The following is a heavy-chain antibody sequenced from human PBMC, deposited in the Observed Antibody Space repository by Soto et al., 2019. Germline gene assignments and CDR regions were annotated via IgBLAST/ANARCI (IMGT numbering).Heavy chain of an antibody. V-gene: IGHV3-23*01. CDR2: ISGSGGST. CDR3: AKGRSYLRFGEFPFYYYYYGMDV. CDR1: GFTFSSYA. D-gene: IGHD3-10*01. Sequence: GGSLRLSCAASGFTFSSYAMSWVRQAPGKWLEWVSAISGSGGSTYYADSVKGRFTISRDNSKNTLYLQMNSLRAEDTAVYYCAKGRSYLRFGEFPFYYYYYGMDVWGQGTTVTVSS. J-gene: IGHJ6*02.